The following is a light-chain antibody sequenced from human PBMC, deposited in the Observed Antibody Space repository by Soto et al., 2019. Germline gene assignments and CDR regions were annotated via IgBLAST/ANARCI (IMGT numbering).Light chain of an antibody. J-gene: IGLJ3*02. V-gene: IGLV1-51*01. CDR1: SSNIGNNY. Sequence: QSVLTQPLSVSAAPGQKVTISCSGSSSNIGNNYVSWYQQLPGTAPKLLIYDNNKRPSGIPDRFSGSKSGTSATLGITGLQTGDEADYYCGTWDSSLSAWVFGGGTKVTVL. CDR3: GTWDSSLSAWV. CDR2: DNN.